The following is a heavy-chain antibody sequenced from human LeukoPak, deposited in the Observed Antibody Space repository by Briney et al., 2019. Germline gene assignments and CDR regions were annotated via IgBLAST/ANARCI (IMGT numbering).Heavy chain of an antibody. CDR1: GFIFSNDA. V-gene: IGHV3-33*01. D-gene: IGHD1-1*01. J-gene: IGHJ5*02. Sequence: PGGSLRLSCAASGFIFSNDAMHWVRQAPGKGLEWVAFIWFDGSNKHYADSVKGRFTISRDNSEDTLYLQMNSLRAEDTAVYYCARLGLEVGGPNWFDPWGQGTLVTVSS. CDR3: ARLGLEVGGPNWFDP. CDR2: IWFDGSNK.